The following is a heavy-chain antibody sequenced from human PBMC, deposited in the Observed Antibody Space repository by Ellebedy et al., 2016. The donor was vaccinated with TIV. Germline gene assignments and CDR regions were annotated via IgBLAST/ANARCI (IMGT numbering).Heavy chain of an antibody. V-gene: IGHV3-30*01. CDR3: ARDSGYGGYSSLYYFDY. J-gene: IGHJ4*02. Sequence: SVKGRFTISRDNAKNTLYLQMNSLRAEDTAVFYCARDSGYGGYSSLYYFDYWGQGTLVTVSS. D-gene: IGHD4-23*01.